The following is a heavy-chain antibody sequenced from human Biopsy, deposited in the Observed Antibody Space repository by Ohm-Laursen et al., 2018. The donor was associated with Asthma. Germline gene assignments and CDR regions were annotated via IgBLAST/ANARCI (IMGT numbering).Heavy chain of an antibody. CDR1: GFTFSSYS. CDR3: SRPRWGPYGY. J-gene: IGHJ4*02. Sequence: SLRLSCAASGFTFSSYSMNWVRQAPGKGLEWVSYISSSSSTIYYADSVKGRFTISRDNAKNSLYLQINSLSDEDTAVYYCSRPRWGPYGYWGQGTLVTVSS. CDR2: ISSSSSTI. D-gene: IGHD4-17*01. V-gene: IGHV3-48*02.